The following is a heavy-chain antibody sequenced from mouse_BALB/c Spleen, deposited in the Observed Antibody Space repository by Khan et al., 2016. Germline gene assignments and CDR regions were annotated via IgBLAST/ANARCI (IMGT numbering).Heavy chain of an antibody. V-gene: IGHV5-17*02. Sequence: EVQLLETGGGLVQPGGSRKLSCAASGFTFSVFGIHWVRQAPEKGLEWVAYISGGSSTIYYADTVKGRFTISRDNPKNTLFQQMTSLRSEDTAVYYCAKLTPYAMDYWGQGTSVTVSS. J-gene: IGHJ4*01. CDR1: GFTFSVFG. D-gene: IGHD1-3*01. CDR2: ISGGSSTI. CDR3: AKLTPYAMDY.